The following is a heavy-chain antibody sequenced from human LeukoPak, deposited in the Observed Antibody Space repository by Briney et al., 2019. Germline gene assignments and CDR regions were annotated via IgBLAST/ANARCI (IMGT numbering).Heavy chain of an antibody. V-gene: IGHV3-33*01. CDR1: GFTFSSYG. Sequence: GGSLRLSCAASGFTFSSYGMHWVRQAPGKGLEWVAVIWHDGSNKYYADSVKGRFTISRDNSKNTLYLQMNSLRAEDTAVYYCARKGGSGYSDWFDPWGQGTLVTVSS. J-gene: IGHJ5*02. CDR3: ARKGGSGYSDWFDP. D-gene: IGHD3-10*01. CDR2: IWHDGSNK.